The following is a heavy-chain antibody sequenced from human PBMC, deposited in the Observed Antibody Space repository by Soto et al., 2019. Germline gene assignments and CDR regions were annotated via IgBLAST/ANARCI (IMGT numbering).Heavy chain of an antibody. Sequence: ASVKVSCKXSGGTFSSYAISWVRQAPGQGLEWMGGIIPIFGTANYAQKFQGRVTITADESTSTAYMELSSLRSEDTAVYYCARDRTKYSSGWYADDAFDIWGQGTMVTVSS. CDR2: IIPIFGTA. D-gene: IGHD6-19*01. J-gene: IGHJ3*02. V-gene: IGHV1-69*13. CDR3: ARDRTKYSSGWYADDAFDI. CDR1: GGTFSSYA.